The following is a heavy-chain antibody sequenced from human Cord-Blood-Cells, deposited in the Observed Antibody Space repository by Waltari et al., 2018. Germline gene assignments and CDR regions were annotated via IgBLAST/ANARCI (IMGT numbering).Heavy chain of an antibody. V-gene: IGHV1-24*01. CDR2: FGPEDGET. Sequence: VQLVQSGAEVKKPGASVKVSCKVSGYTTTDLSMHWVGQAPGKGLEWMGGFGPEDGETIYAQKFQGRVTMTEDTSTDTAYMELSSLRSEDTAVYYCATDQIAARPGYYYYYYMDVWGKGTTVTVSS. CDR1: GYTTTDLS. CDR3: ATDQIAARPGYYYYYYMDV. J-gene: IGHJ6*03. D-gene: IGHD6-6*01.